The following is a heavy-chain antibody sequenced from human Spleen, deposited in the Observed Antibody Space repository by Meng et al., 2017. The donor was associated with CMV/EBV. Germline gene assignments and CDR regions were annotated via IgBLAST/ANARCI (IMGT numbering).Heavy chain of an antibody. CDR2: IYYSGSA. J-gene: IGHJ6*02. D-gene: IGHD2-2*01. Sequence: SETLSLTCTVSSGSITSGGYYWSWVRQHPGKGLEWIGSIYYSGSAYSNPSLKSRVTISVDTSKSQFSLKLSPVTAADTAIYFCARDRYCSSSICYGAYGTDVWGQGTTVTVSS. V-gene: IGHV4-31*03. CDR3: ARDRYCSSSICYGAYGTDV. CDR1: SGSITSGGYY.